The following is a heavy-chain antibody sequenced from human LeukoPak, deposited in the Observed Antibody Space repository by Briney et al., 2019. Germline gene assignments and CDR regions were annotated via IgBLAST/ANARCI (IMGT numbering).Heavy chain of an antibody. CDR1: GFTFSTYA. Sequence: GGSLRLSCSASGFTFSTYAMHWVRQAPGEGLEYVSAISANGGTTYYADSVKGRFTISRDSSKNTLYLQMNSLRAEDTAVYCAARPPRAVAGPFDYWGQGTLVTVSS. J-gene: IGHJ4*02. CDR2: ISANGGTT. V-gene: IGHV3-64*04. CDR3: ARPPRAVAGPFDY. D-gene: IGHD6-19*01.